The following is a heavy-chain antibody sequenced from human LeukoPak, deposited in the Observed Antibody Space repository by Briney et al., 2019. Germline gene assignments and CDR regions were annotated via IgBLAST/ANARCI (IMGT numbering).Heavy chain of an antibody. Sequence: APVRVSSTASRYTFTRYYMHWVRQAPGQGREWMGWINPNSGGTKSTQKFHGWVTMTRDTSSSTAYMELSRLRSDDTAVYYCARGVYCRGGSCYSGYYYGMDVWGKGTTVTVSS. D-gene: IGHD2-15*01. CDR1: RYTFTRYY. CDR2: INPNSGGT. V-gene: IGHV1-2*04. J-gene: IGHJ6*04. CDR3: ARGVYCRGGSCYSGYYYGMDV.